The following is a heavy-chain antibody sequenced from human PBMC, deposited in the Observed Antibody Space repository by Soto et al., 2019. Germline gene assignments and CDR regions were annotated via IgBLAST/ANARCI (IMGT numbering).Heavy chain of an antibody. CDR2: IIPIFGTA. CDR1: GGTFSSYA. CDR3: ARGLDLYYYYYGMDV. Sequence: SVKVSCKASGGTFSSYAISWVRQAPGQGLEWMGGIIPIFGTANYAQKFQGRVTITADESTSTAYMELSSLRSEDTAVYYCARGLDLYYYYYGMDVWGQGTTVTVSS. J-gene: IGHJ6*02. V-gene: IGHV1-69*13. D-gene: IGHD6-19*01.